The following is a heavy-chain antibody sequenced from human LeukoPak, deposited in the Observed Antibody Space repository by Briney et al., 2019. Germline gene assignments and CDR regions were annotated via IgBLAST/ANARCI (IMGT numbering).Heavy chain of an antibody. CDR2: IWYDGSNK. CDR1: GFTFSSYG. Sequence: GGSLRLSCAASGFTFSSYGMHWVRQAPGKGLEWVAVIWYDGSNKYYADSVKGRFTISRDNSKNTLYLQMNSLRAEDTAVYYCVRSAFLTTEFYFDYWGQGTLVTVSS. D-gene: IGHD4-11*01. CDR3: VRSAFLTTEFYFDY. J-gene: IGHJ4*02. V-gene: IGHV3-33*01.